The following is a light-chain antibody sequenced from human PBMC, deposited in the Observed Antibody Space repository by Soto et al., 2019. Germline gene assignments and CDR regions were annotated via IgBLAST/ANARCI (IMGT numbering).Light chain of an antibody. J-gene: IGKJ1*01. CDR2: DAS. CDR3: QQMGT. CDR1: QSISSW. Sequence: DIQMTQSPSTLSASVGDRVTITCRASQSISSWLAWYQQKPRKAPKLLIYDASILESGVPSRFSGSGSGTAFTLTISSLQPDDFATYYCQQMGTFGQGTKVEIK. V-gene: IGKV1-5*01.